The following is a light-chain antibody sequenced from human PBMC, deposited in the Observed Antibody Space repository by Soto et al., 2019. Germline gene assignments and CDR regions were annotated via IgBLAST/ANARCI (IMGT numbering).Light chain of an antibody. CDR2: GAS. J-gene: IGKJ2*01. Sequence: EIVLTQSPGTLSLSPGERATLSCRASQSVSSSYLAWYQQKPGQAPRLLIYGASSRATGIPDRFSGSGSGTDFTLTISILEPEDYAVYYCQQYGSSPYTFGQGTKL. CDR1: QSVSSSY. CDR3: QQYGSSPYT. V-gene: IGKV3-20*01.